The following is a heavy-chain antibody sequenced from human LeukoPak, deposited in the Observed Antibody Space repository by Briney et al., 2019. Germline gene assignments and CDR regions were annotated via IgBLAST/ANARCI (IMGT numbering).Heavy chain of an antibody. D-gene: IGHD5-18*01. Sequence: ASVKVSCKASGYTFTSYYMHWVRQAPGQGLEWMGIINPSGGSTSYAQKFQGRVTMTRDTSTSTVYMELSSLGSEDTAVYYCAREHTAMAPVRWFDPWGQGTLVTVSS. CDR1: GYTFTSYY. J-gene: IGHJ5*02. CDR3: AREHTAMAPVRWFDP. V-gene: IGHV1-46*01. CDR2: INPSGGST.